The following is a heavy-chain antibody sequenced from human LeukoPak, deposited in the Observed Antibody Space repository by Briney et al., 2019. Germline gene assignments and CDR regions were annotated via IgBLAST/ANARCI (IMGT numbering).Heavy chain of an antibody. J-gene: IGHJ4*02. D-gene: IGHD3-10*01. CDR2: IIPIFGTA. Sequence: GASVKVSCKASGGTFSSYAISWVRQAPGQGLEWMGGIIPIFGTANYAQKFQGRVTITADKSTSTAYMELSSLRSEDTAVYYCARDPTMVRGVISPDGYWGQGTLVTVSS. CDR3: ARDPTMVRGVISPDGY. CDR1: GGTFSSYA. V-gene: IGHV1-69*06.